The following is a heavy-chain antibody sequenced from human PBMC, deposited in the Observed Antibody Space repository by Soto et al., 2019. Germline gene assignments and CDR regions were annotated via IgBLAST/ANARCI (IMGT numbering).Heavy chain of an antibody. D-gene: IGHD1-26*01. V-gene: IGHV4-31*02. CDR2: IYYSGTT. CDR3: AGGPSEYYFDS. Sequence: SETLSLTCSVSGGSINAGGHYWGWIRQHPGKGLEWIGYIYYSGTTYYNPSLKSRLTISLDTSENHFSLKLTSVTAADTAVYYCAGGPSEYYFDSWGQGALVTVSS. J-gene: IGHJ4*02. CDR1: GGSINAGGHY.